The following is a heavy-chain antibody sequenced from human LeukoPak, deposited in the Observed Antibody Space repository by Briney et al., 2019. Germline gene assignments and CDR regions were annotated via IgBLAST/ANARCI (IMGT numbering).Heavy chain of an antibody. D-gene: IGHD6-19*01. CDR2: ISPNSGGT. CDR1: GYTFTGYY. CDR3: ARSKKQWPYYFDY. J-gene: IGHJ4*02. V-gene: IGHV1-2*02. Sequence: ASVKVSCKASGYTFTGYYMHWVRQAPGQGLEWMGWISPNSGGTNYAQKFQGRVTMTRDTSISTAYMELSRLRSDDTAVYYCARSKKQWPYYFDYWGQGTLVTVSS.